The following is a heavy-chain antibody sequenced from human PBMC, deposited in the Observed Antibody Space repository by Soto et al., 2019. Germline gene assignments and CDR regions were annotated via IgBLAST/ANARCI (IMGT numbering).Heavy chain of an antibody. CDR1: GYTFTSYY. J-gene: IGHJ5*02. CDR3: ARAPMTPYCSGGSCYYNWFDP. Sequence: QVQLVQSGAEVKKPGASVKVSCKASGYTFTSYYMHWVRQAPGQGLEWMGIINPSGGSTSYAQKFQGRITMTRDTSTSTVYMELSSLRCEDTAVYYCARAPMTPYCSGGSCYYNWFDPWGQGTLVTVSS. V-gene: IGHV1-46*01. D-gene: IGHD2-15*01. CDR2: INPSGGST.